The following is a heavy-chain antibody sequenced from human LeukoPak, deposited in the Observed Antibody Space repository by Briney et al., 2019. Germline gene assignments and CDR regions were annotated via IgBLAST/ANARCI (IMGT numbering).Heavy chain of an antibody. D-gene: IGHD1-26*01. CDR1: GFTFSSYW. CDR3: ARTGGTLLYDY. Sequence: GGSLRLSCAASGFTFSSYWMTWVRQAPGKGLEWVANIKHDGSEKYYVDSVKGRFTISRDNAKNSLYLQMNSLRAEDTAVYYCARTGGTLLYDYWGQGTLVTVSS. V-gene: IGHV3-7*01. J-gene: IGHJ4*02. CDR2: IKHDGSEK.